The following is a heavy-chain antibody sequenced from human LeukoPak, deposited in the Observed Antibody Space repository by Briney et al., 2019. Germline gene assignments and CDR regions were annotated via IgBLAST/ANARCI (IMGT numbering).Heavy chain of an antibody. CDR1: GVTFSTYG. CDR3: ALVPRYSTTWSTFDY. J-gene: IGHJ4*02. D-gene: IGHD6-13*01. CDR2: ISFDGNNQ. V-gene: IGHV3-30*03. Sequence: PGGSLRLSCAASGVTFSTYGMHWVRQAPGKGLEWVAVISFDGNNQYYADSVTGRSTISRDNSKNTLYLQMSGLRTEDTAVYYCALVPRYSTTWSTFDYWGQGTLVTVSS.